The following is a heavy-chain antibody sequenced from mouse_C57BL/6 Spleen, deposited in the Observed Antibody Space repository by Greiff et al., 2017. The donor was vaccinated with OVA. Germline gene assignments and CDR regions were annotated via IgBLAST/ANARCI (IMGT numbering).Heavy chain of an antibody. CDR3: ARGATVVGYYYAMDY. V-gene: IGHV1-53*01. J-gene: IGHJ4*01. D-gene: IGHD1-1*01. CDR1: GYTFTSYW. Sequence: QVQLQQPGTELVKPGASVKLSCKASGYTFTSYWLHWVKQRPGQGLEWIGNINPSNGGTNYNEKFKSKATLTVDKSSSTAYMQLSSLTSEDSAVYYCARGATVVGYYYAMDYWGQGTSVTVSS. CDR2: INPSNGGT.